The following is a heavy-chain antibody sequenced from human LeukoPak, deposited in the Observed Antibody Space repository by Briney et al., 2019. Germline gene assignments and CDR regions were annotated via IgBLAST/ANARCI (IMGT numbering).Heavy chain of an antibody. CDR3: ARYTSSWPNYYYYGLDV. CDR1: GYTFTSYD. J-gene: IGHJ6*02. Sequence: ASVKVSCKASGYTFTSYDINWVRQATGQGLEWMGWMNPNSGNTGYAQKFQGRVTMTRNTSISTAYMELRSLRSEDTAVYYCARYTSSWPNYYYYGLDVWGQGTTVTVSS. V-gene: IGHV1-8*01. CDR2: MNPNSGNT. D-gene: IGHD6-13*01.